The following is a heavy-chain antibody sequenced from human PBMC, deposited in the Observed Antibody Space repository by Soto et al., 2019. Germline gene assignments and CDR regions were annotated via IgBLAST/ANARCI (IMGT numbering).Heavy chain of an antibody. CDR2: ISGTSPST. D-gene: IGHD3-3*01. V-gene: IGHV3-23*01. CDR3: AIRIFGVEY. CDR1: GFTFSAYV. Sequence: EVQLLESGGGLVQPGGSLRLSCAASGFTFSAYVMSWVRQAPGKGLEWVSAISGTSPSTYYADSVQGRFTISRDSFRKTLFLQMNTLRAEDTAVYFCAIRIFGVEYWGQGTQVTVSS. J-gene: IGHJ4*02.